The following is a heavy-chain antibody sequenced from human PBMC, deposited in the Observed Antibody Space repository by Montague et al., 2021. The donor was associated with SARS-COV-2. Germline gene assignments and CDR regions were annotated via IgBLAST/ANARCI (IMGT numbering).Heavy chain of an antibody. Sequence: SETLFLTCTVSGGSVSSRSYYWGWIRQPPGKGLEWIGSIYYSGSTHYNPSLKSRVTISVDTSKNQFSLKLSSVTAADTAVYYCARRGDYGGPRFDYWSQGTLVSVSS. CDR2: IYYSGST. D-gene: IGHD4-23*01. J-gene: IGHJ4*02. V-gene: IGHV4-39*01. CDR3: ARRGDYGGPRFDY. CDR1: GGSVSSRSYY.